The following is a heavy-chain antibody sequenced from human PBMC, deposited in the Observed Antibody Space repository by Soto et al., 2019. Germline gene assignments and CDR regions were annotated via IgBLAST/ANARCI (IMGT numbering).Heavy chain of an antibody. Sequence: EVQVLESGGDLVQPGGSLRLSCAASGFPYSAYAMNWVRQAPGKGLEWVSGIGGSGASIFYADSVKGRFTISRDNSKNTLYLQMNNLRAEDTAEYYCARSVRPLSWFASGGQGTLVTVSS. CDR2: IGGSGASI. CDR3: ARSVRPLSWFAS. D-gene: IGHD3-10*01. J-gene: IGHJ5*01. V-gene: IGHV3-23*01. CDR1: GFPYSAYA.